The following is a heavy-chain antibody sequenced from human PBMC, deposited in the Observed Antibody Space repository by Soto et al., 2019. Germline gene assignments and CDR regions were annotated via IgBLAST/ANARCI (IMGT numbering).Heavy chain of an antibody. CDR2: IYYSGRT. Sequence: QVQLQESGPGLVKPSETLSLTCSISGGSISDYQWNWIRQPPGKGLEWIGYIYYSGRTNYNPPLKSRLTISLDTSTRQFSLRLRSVAAADTAVYYCASMRGLGEISPYVDYWGQGALVTVSS. CDR1: GGSISDYQ. CDR3: ASMRGLGEISPYVDY. V-gene: IGHV4-59*01. D-gene: IGHD3-16*01. J-gene: IGHJ4*02.